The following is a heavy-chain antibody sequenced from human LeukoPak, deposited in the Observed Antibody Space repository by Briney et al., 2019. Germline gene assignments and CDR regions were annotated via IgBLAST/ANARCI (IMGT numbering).Heavy chain of an antibody. CDR3: ARGVPDCSSTSCYAPVDY. D-gene: IGHD2-2*01. CDR2: IIPIFGTA. CDR1: GHIFISYY. J-gene: IGHJ4*02. Sequence: SVKVSCKASGHIFISYYIHWVRQAPGQGLEWMGGIIPIFGTANYAQKFQGRVTITADESTSTAYMELSSLRSEDTAVYYCARGVPDCSSTSCYAPVDYWGQGTLVTVSS. V-gene: IGHV1-69*13.